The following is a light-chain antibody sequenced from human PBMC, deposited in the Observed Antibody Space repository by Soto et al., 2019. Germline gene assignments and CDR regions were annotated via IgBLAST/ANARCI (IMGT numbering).Light chain of an antibody. Sequence: VLTQSPGTLSVSPGDGATLSCRASQGIGDTLAWYQHKTGQTPRLLIYDTSTRATGVPNRLSGSRSGAEFNLTINSLQSEDFAVYYCQPYNNWPLTCGGGTKVDIK. V-gene: IGKV3-15*01. CDR2: DTS. CDR3: QPYNNWPLT. J-gene: IGKJ4*01. CDR1: QGIGDT.